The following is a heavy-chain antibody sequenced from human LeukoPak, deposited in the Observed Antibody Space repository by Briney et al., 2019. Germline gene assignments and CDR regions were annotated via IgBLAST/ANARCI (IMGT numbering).Heavy chain of an antibody. CDR2: IIPIFGTA. CDR1: GGTFISYA. V-gene: IGHV1-69*01. CDR3: AILSVGGVARGYSGYDGGRFDY. D-gene: IGHD5-12*01. Sequence: SVKVSCKASGGTFISYAISWVRQAPGQGLEWMGGIIPIFGTANYSQKLQGRVTMTADESTSTAYMELSSLRSEDTAVYYCAILSVGGVARGYSGYDGGRFDYWGQGTLVTVSS. J-gene: IGHJ4*02.